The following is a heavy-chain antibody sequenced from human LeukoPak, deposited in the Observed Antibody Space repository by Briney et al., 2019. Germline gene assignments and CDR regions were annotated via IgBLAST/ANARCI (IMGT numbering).Heavy chain of an antibody. D-gene: IGHD2-2*01. V-gene: IGHV3-9*01. J-gene: IGHJ3*02. CDR1: GFTFDDYA. CDR2: ISWNSGSI. Sequence: GGSLRLSCAASGFTFDDYAMHWVRQAPGKGLEWVSGISWNSGSIGYADSVKGRFTISRDDSKNTLYLQMNSLKTEDTAVYYCTTEVGVVVPAAPKGGGGLRRHDAFDIWGQGTMVTVSS. CDR3: TTEVGVVVPAAPKGGGGLRRHDAFDI.